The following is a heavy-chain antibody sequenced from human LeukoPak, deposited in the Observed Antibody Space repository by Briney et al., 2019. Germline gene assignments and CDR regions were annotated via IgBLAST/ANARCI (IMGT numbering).Heavy chain of an antibody. J-gene: IGHJ4*02. Sequence: SETLSLTCTVSGGSISRYYWSWIRQPPGKGLEWIGYISYSGSTKYNPSLMSRVTISVDTSKNQFSLKLSSATAADTAVYYCARLDHYHFDYWGQGTVVTVSS. CDR3: ARLDHYHFDY. CDR2: ISYSGST. CDR1: GGSISRYY. D-gene: IGHD1-26*01. V-gene: IGHV4-59*01.